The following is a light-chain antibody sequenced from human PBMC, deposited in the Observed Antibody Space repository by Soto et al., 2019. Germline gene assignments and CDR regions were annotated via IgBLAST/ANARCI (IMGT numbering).Light chain of an antibody. CDR2: AAS. CDR1: QSISSY. J-gene: IGKJ1*01. V-gene: IGKV1-39*01. CDR3: QQSYSTSWT. Sequence: DIQMTQSPSSLSASVGDRVTITCRASQSISSYLNWYQQKPGKAPKVLIYAASSLQSWVPSRFSGSGSGTDFTLTISSLQPEDFATYYCQQSYSTSWTFGQGTKVEIK.